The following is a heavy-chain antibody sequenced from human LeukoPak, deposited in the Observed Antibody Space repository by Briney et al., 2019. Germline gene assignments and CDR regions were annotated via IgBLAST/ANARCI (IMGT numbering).Heavy chain of an antibody. CDR3: AKLKVGYCSSTSCLNWFDP. Sequence: GGSLRPSCTASGFTLSSYGMSWVRQAPGKGLEWVSTISGSEGSTYYADSVKGRFTISRDNSKNTLYLQMNSLRAEDTAIYYCAKLKVGYCSSTSCLNWFDPWGQGTLVTVSS. J-gene: IGHJ5*02. CDR1: GFTLSSYG. D-gene: IGHD2-2*03. CDR2: ISGSEGST. V-gene: IGHV3-23*01.